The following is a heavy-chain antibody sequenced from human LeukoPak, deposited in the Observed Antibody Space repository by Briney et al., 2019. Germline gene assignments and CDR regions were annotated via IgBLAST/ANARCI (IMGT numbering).Heavy chain of an antibody. J-gene: IGHJ4*02. Sequence: ASVKVSCKASGYTFTGYYMHWVRQAPGQGLEWMGWINPNSGGTNYAQKFQGRVTMTRDTSISTAHMELSRLRSDDTAVYYCARDPFTVTTYLDYWGQGTLVTVSS. CDR2: INPNSGGT. CDR3: ARDPFTVTTYLDY. D-gene: IGHD4-17*01. V-gene: IGHV1-2*02. CDR1: GYTFTGYY.